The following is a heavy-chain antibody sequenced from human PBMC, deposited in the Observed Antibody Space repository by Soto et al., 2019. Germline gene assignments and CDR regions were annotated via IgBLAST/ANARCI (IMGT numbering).Heavy chain of an antibody. CDR2: ISPTSGTT. J-gene: IGHJ3*02. CDR3: ASPDTAPAAGNDALHI. Sequence: QVQLVQSGAEVRKSGASVKLSCKASEYTFTSSYIHWVRQAPGQGLDWMGIISPTSGTTSYAQKFQDRLSMTSDTSTRTVYVELRSLTSKDSAVYHCASPDTAPAAGNDALHIWGQGTKVTVSS. V-gene: IGHV1-46*03. CDR1: EYTFTSSY. D-gene: IGHD5-18*01.